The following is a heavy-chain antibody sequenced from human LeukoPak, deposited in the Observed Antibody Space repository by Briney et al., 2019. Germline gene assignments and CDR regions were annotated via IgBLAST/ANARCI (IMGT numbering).Heavy chain of an antibody. CDR2: IYYSGST. CDR1: GGSISSHY. CDR3: ARNGYRGHYFDY. V-gene: IGHV4-59*11. D-gene: IGHD5-24*01. J-gene: IGHJ4*02. Sequence: SETLSLTCTVSGGSISSHYWSWIRQPPGKGLEWIGYIYYSGSTNYNPSLKSRVTISVDTSKNQFSLKLSSVTAADTAVYYCARNGYRGHYFDYWGQGTLVIVSS.